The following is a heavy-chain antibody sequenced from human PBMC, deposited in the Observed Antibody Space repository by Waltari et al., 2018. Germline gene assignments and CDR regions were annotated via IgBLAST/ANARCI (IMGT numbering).Heavy chain of an antibody. V-gene: IGHV3-7*01. CDR3: ARDMGIYTNYAAY. CDR1: GFAFSRHW. D-gene: IGHD4-4*01. J-gene: IGHJ4*02. CDR2: INEDESEK. Sequence: EVQLVESGGGLVQPGGSLRLSCVASGFAFSRHWVSWLRQAPGKGLEWVANINEDESEKFYADSVKGRFTISRDNAKNSLYLQMNSLRVEDTAYYYCARDMGIYTNYAAYWGQGTLVTVSS.